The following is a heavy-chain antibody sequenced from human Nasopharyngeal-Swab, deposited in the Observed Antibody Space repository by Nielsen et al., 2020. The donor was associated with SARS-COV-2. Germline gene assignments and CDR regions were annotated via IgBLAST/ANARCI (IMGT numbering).Heavy chain of an antibody. V-gene: IGHV4-4*02. J-gene: IGHJ4*02. CDR3: ARGSFDYFDY. CDR1: GGSISSSNW. CDR2: IYYSGST. Sequence: SETLSLTCAVSGGSISSSNWWSWVRQPPGKGLEWIGYIYYSGSTNYNPSLKSRVTISVDTSKNQFSLKLSSVTAADTAVYYCARGSFDYFDYWGQGTLVTVSS. D-gene: IGHD3-3*01.